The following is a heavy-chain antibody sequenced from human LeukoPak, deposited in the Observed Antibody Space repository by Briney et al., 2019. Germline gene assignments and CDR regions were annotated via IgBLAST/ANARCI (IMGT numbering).Heavy chain of an antibody. CDR3: ARGGSSRPLGFDP. Sequence: SETLSLTCTVSGGSISSSSYFWGWIRQPPGKGLEWIGSIYYSGSTNYNPSLKSRVTISVDKSKNQFSLKLSSVTAADTAVYYCARGGSSRPLGFDPWGQGTLVTVSS. CDR1: GGSISSSSYF. CDR2: IYYSGST. J-gene: IGHJ5*02. V-gene: IGHV4-39*07. D-gene: IGHD6-13*01.